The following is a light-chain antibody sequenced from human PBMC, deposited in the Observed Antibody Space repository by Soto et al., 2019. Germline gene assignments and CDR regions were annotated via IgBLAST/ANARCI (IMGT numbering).Light chain of an antibody. Sequence: VLTQSPSTLSLSPGERATLSCRASENVRTFVDWYQQKPGQAPRLLIYGASNRATDIPARFSGSGSGTDFTLTISSLEPEDFAVYYCQQLTDWPPQWTFGQGTKVDI. CDR1: ENVRTF. V-gene: IGKV3-11*01. J-gene: IGKJ1*01. CDR3: QQLTDWPPQWT. CDR2: GAS.